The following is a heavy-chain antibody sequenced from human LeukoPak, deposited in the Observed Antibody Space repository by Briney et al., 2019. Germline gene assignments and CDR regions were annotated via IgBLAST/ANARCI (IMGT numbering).Heavy chain of an antibody. CDR3: AKDMLSAVTTPIDY. J-gene: IGHJ4*02. V-gene: IGHV3-9*01. CDR1: GFTFDDDA. CDR2: ISWNSGSI. D-gene: IGHD4-11*01. Sequence: GRSLRLSCAASGFTFDDDAMHWVRQAPGQGLEWVSGISWNSGSIGYADSVKGRFTISRDNAKNSLYLQMNSLRAEDTALYYCAKDMLSAVTTPIDYWGQGTLVTVSS.